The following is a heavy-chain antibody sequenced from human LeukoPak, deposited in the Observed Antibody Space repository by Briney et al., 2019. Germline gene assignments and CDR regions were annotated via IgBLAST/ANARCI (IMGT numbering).Heavy chain of an antibody. CDR1: GGSFSGYY. J-gene: IGHJ4*02. V-gene: IGHV4-34*01. Sequence: SETLSLTCAVYGGSFSGYYWSWLRQPPGKGLEWIGEINHSGSTNYNPSLKSRVTISVDTSKNQFSLKLSSVTAADTAVYYCARLPLYPGPIDYWGQGTLVTVSS. D-gene: IGHD3-16*02. CDR2: INHSGST. CDR3: ARLPLYPGPIDY.